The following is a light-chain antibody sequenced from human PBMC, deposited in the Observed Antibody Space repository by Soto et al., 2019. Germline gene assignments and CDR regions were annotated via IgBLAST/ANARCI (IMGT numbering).Light chain of an antibody. J-gene: IGKJ1*01. V-gene: IGKV1-39*01. CDR3: QQSFSAPRT. CDR2: AAS. Sequence: DIPMTQSPSSLSASVGDRVTITCRASQSIASHLNWYQQRPGKAPELLIYAASSLQRGVPSRFSGSGSGTDFTLTISSLQPEDFATYYCQQSFSAPRTFGQGTKVDIK. CDR1: QSIASH.